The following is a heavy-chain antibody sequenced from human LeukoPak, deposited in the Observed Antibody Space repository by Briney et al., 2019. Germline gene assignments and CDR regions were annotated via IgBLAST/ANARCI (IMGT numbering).Heavy chain of an antibody. CDR1: GYTFISHD. CDR2: MNPNSGNT. D-gene: IGHD6-19*01. V-gene: IGHV1-8*01. J-gene: IGHJ4*02. Sequence: ASVKVSCKASGYTFISHDMNWVRQATGQGREWMGWMNPNSGNTGYAQKFQGRVTMTRNTSISTAYMELSSLRSEDTAVYYCARKSNTSSGWFAFDYWGQGTLVTVSS. CDR3: ARKSNTSSGWFAFDY.